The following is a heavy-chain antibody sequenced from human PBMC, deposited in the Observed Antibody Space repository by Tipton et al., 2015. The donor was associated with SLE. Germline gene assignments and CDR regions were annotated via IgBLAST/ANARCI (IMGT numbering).Heavy chain of an antibody. CDR3: ATLDGDDY. CDR1: GFTFSSYA. D-gene: IGHD7-27*01. CDR2: IYSGGST. V-gene: IGHV3-23*03. J-gene: IGHJ4*02. Sequence: SLRLSCAASGFTFSSYAMSWVRQTPGKGLEWVSVIYSGGSTYYADSVKGRFTISRDNSKNTLYLQMNSLRAEDTGVYYCATLDGDDYWGQGTLVTVSS.